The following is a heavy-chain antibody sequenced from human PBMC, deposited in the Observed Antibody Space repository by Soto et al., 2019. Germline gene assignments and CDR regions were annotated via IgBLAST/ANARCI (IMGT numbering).Heavy chain of an antibody. D-gene: IGHD3-16*01. J-gene: IGHJ5*02. CDR3: AHRGGPREWLDP. CDR1: GFSLSTSEVG. CDR2: IYGHDDK. V-gene: IGHV2-5*01. Sequence: QITLKESGPTLVNPTQTLTLTCTFSGFSLSTSEVGVGWVRQPPGKALEWVGIIYGHDDKRYSPSLKSRLNIIKEASKNPEVLKLTNIDPADTVLYYCAHRGGPREWLDPWGQGDVVTDSS.